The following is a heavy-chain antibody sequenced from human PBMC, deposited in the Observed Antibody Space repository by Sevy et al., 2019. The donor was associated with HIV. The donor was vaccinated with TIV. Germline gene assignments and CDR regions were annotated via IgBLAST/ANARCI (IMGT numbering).Heavy chain of an antibody. J-gene: IGHJ4*02. D-gene: IGHD6-19*01. CDR1: GFTFSNAW. Sequence: GGSLRLSCAASGFTFSNAWMSWVRQAPGKGLEWVGRIKSKTDGGTTDYAAPVKGRFTISRDDSKNTLYLQMNSLKTEDTAVYYCTTDRLAVAGTEGFDYWGQGTLVTVSS. CDR2: IKSKTDGGTT. CDR3: TTDRLAVAGTEGFDY. V-gene: IGHV3-15*01.